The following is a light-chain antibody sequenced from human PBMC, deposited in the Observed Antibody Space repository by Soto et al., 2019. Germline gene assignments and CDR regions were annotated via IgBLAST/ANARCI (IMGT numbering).Light chain of an antibody. CDR1: SSDIGGYKY. CDR2: EVS. V-gene: IGLV2-14*01. CDR3: TSYSRYRVLV. Sequence: QSVLTQPASVCGYLGQSMTISCTGTSSDIGGYKYVSWYQQHPGKAPKLIIFEVSNRPSGVSDRFSGSNSGNTASLTISGLQAEDEADYYCTSYSRYRVLVFGGGTKSPS. J-gene: IGLJ3*02.